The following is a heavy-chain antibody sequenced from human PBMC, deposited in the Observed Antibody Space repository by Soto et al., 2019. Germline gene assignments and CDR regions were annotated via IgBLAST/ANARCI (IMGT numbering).Heavy chain of an antibody. CDR2: MNPNSGNT. CDR1: GYTFTSYD. J-gene: IGHJ6*02. Sequence: ASVKVSCKASGYTFTSYDINWVRQATGQGLEWMGWMNPNSGNTGYAQKFQGRVTMTRNTSISTAYMELSSLRSEDTAVYYCARAITMVRGVIEPYYYYYYGMDVWGQGTTVTVSS. V-gene: IGHV1-8*01. D-gene: IGHD3-10*01. CDR3: ARAITMVRGVIEPYYYYYYGMDV.